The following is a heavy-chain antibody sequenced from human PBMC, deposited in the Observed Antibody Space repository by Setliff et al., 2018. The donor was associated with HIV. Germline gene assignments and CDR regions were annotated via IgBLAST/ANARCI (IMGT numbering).Heavy chain of an antibody. D-gene: IGHD3-10*01. CDR1: EFTFSNYW. CDR2: IKQDGSEK. CDR3: ARKLRPGYGMDV. J-gene: IGHJ6*02. Sequence: GGSLRLSCTASEFTFSNYWMNWVRQAPGKGLEWVANIKQDGSEKNYVDSVKGRFTISRDNAENSLYLQLNSLRAEDTAVYYCARKLRPGYGMDVWGQGTPVTVSS. V-gene: IGHV3-7*01.